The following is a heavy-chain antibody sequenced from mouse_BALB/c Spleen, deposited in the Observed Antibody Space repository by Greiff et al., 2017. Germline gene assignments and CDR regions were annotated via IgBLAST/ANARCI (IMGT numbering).Heavy chain of an antibody. CDR2: ISYSGST. CDR1: GYSITSDYA. J-gene: IGHJ2*01. CDR3: ARSGFITTVVATDY. Sequence: EVKLMESGPGLVKPSQSLSLTCTVTGYSITSDYAWNWIRQFPGNKLEWMGYISYSGSTSYNPSLKSRISITRDTSKNQFFLQLNSVTTEDTATYYCARSGFITTVVATDYWGQGTTLTVSS. D-gene: IGHD1-1*01. V-gene: IGHV3-2*02.